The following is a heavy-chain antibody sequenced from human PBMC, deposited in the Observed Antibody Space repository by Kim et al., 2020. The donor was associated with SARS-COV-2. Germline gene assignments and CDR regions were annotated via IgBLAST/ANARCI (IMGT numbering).Heavy chain of an antibody. CDR3: ARGGVARNFDY. Sequence: TNYNPSLKSRVTISVDTSKNQFSLKLSSVTAADTAVYYCARGGVARNFDYWGQGTLVTVSS. D-gene: IGHD5-12*01. CDR2: T. V-gene: IGHV4-34*01. J-gene: IGHJ4*02.